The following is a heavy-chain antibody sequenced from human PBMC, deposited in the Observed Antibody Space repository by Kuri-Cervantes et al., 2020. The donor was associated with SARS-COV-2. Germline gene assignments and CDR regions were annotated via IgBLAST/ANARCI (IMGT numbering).Heavy chain of an antibody. CDR1: GGSISSSSYY. CDR2: IYYSGST. J-gene: IGHJ3*02. D-gene: IGHD5-12*01. V-gene: IGHV4-39*02. CDR3: AREHSGYDFGGFSEHAFDI. Sequence: SETLSLTCTVSGGSISSSSYYWGWIRQPPGKGLEWIGSIYYSGSTYYNPSLKSRVTISVDTSKNQFSLKLSSVTAADTAVYYCAREHSGYDFGGFSEHAFDIWGQGTMVTVSS.